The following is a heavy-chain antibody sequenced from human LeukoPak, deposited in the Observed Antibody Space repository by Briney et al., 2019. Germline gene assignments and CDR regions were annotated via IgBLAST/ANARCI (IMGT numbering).Heavy chain of an antibody. D-gene: IGHD3-10*01. V-gene: IGHV3-23*01. CDR2: ISDTGSST. CDR3: AKDVGRFGELLDH. J-gene: IGHJ4*02. CDR1: GFTFSSYG. Sequence: GGSLRLSCAASGFTFSSYGMSWVRQAPGKGLEWLSSISDTGSSTYYADSVKGRFTISRDNSRNTLYLQMNSLRAEDTAVYYCAKDVGRFGELLDHWGQGTLVTVSS.